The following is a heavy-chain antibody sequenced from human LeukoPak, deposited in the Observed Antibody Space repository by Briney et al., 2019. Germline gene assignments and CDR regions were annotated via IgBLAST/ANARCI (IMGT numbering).Heavy chain of an antibody. CDR2: INHSGST. V-gene: IGHV4-34*01. D-gene: IGHD5-18*01. CDR3: ARHPGYSYGFIDY. CDR1: GGSFSGYY. J-gene: IGHJ4*02. Sequence: NSSETLSLTCAVYGGSFSGYYWSWIRQPPGKGLEWIGEINHSGSTNYNPSLKSRVTISVDTSKNQFSLKLSSVTAADTAVYYCARHPGYSYGFIDYWGQGTLVTVSS.